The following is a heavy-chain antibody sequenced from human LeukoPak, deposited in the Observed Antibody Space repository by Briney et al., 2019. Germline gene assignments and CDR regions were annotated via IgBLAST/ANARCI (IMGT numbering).Heavy chain of an antibody. D-gene: IGHD3-22*01. CDR1: GGSISSSSYY. CDR3: ARLTYYYDSSGPLDP. CDR2: IYYSGST. Sequence: PSETLSLTCTVSGGSISSSSYYWGWIRQPPGKGLEWIGSIYYSGSTNYNPSLKSRVTISVDTSKNQFSLKLSSVTAADTAVYYCARLTYYYDSSGPLDPWGQGTLVTVSS. V-gene: IGHV4-39*07. J-gene: IGHJ5*02.